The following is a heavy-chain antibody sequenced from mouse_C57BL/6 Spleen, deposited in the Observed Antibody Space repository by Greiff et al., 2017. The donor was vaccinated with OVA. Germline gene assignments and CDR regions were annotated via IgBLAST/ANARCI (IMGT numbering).Heavy chain of an antibody. CDR1: GYTFTSYW. CDR3: ARTTMVTTVDY. Sequence: QVQLQQPGAELVKPGASVKMSCKASGYTFTSYWITWVKQRPGQGLEWIGDIYPGSGSTNYNEKFKSKATLTVDTSSSTAYMQLRSLTAEDSAVYYCARTTMVTTVDYWGQGTTLIV. J-gene: IGHJ2*01. CDR2: IYPGSGST. D-gene: IGHD2-2*01. V-gene: IGHV1-55*01.